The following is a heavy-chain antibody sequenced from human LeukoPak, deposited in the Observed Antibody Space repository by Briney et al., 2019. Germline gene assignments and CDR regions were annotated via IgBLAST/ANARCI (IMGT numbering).Heavy chain of an antibody. CDR3: GGDGGGDYDFDY. D-gene: IGHD4-17*01. CDR2: INPSGTDS. J-gene: IGHJ4*02. Sequence: ASVKVSCKASGYTFSTYYMHWVRQAPGQGLEWMGIINPSGTDSNYAQKFQGRVTMTRDMSTSTVNMELSILRSEDTAVYYCGGDGGGDYDFDYWGQGTLVTVSS. V-gene: IGHV1-46*01. CDR1: GYTFSTYY.